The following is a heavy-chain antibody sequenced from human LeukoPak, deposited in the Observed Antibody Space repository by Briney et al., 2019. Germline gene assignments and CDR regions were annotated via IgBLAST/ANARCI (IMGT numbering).Heavy chain of an antibody. CDR1: GYTLTELS. V-gene: IGHV1-24*01. Sequence: ASVKVSCKVSGYTLTELSMHWVRQAPGKGLEWMGGFDPEDGKTIYAQKFQGRVTMTEDTSTDTAYMELSGLRSEDTAVYYCATSPADSSGWYAYYYYMDVWGKGTTVTVSS. D-gene: IGHD6-19*01. CDR3: ATSPADSSGWYAYYYYMDV. CDR2: FDPEDGKT. J-gene: IGHJ6*03.